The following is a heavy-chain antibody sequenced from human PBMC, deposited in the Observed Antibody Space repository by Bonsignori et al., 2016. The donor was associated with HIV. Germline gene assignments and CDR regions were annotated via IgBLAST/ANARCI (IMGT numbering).Heavy chain of an antibody. D-gene: IGHD3-3*01. Sequence: WVRQAPGQGLEWMGGIIPLFGTAKYAQKFQGRVTITADKSTSTAYMELSSLRSEDTAVYYCARDRFAALRFLEGGAFDIWGQGTMVTVSS. V-gene: IGHV1-69*06. CDR3: ARDRFAALRFLEGGAFDI. J-gene: IGHJ3*02. CDR2: IIPLFGTA.